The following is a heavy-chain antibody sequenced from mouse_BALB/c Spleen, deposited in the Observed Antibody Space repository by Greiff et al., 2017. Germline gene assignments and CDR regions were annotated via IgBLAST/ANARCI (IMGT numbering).Heavy chain of an antibody. J-gene: IGHJ3*01. CDR3: ARDEWFAY. V-gene: IGHV5-4*02. CDR2: ISDGGSYT. Sequence: EVKLVESGGGLVKPGGSLKLSCAASGFTFSDYYMYWVRQTPEKRLEWVATISDGGSYTYYPDSVKGRFTISRDNAKNNLYLQMSSLKSEDTAMYYCARDEWFAYWGQGTLVTVSA. CDR1: GFTFSDYY.